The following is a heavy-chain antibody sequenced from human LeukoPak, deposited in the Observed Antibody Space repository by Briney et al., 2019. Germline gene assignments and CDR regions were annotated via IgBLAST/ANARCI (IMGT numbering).Heavy chain of an antibody. Sequence: GGSLRLSCAASGFTFSSYSMNWVRQAPGKGLEWVSSISSYSAHIYYADSVKGRFTISRDNANNSLFLQMNSLRAEDTAVYYCAGGSSTTSHYFDYWGQGTLVTVSS. D-gene: IGHD6-13*01. V-gene: IGHV3-21*01. CDR3: AGGSSTTSHYFDY. CDR1: GFTFSSYS. CDR2: ISSYSAHI. J-gene: IGHJ4*02.